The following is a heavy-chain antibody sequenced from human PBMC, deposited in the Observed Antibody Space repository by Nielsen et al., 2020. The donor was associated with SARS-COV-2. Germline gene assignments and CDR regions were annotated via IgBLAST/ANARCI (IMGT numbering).Heavy chain of an antibody. J-gene: IGHJ6*02. CDR3: TTAPSIAAAGWGDYYYYGMDV. V-gene: IGHV3-15*01. CDR1: GFTFSNAW. CDR2: IKSKTDGWAT. D-gene: IGHD6-13*01. Sequence: GESLKISCAASGFTFSNAWMSWVRQAPGKGLEWVGRIKSKTDGWATDYAAPVKGRFTISRDDSKNTLYLQMNSLRTEDTAVYYCTTAPSIAAAGWGDYYYYGMDVWGQGTTVTVSS.